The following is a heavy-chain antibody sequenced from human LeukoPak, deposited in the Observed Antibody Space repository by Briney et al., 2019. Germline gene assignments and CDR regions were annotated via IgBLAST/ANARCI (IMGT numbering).Heavy chain of an antibody. J-gene: IGHJ4*02. CDR3: AKESYGYSSLFDY. CDR2: ISGSGYIA. V-gene: IGHV3-23*01. CDR1: GFTFGNSA. D-gene: IGHD3-22*01. Sequence: GGSLRLSCVASGFTFGNSAMSWVRQAPGKGLEWVSGISGSGYIAYYADSVKGRFTISRDNSKNTLYLQMNSLRAEDTAVYYCAKESYGYSSLFDYWGQGTLVTVSS.